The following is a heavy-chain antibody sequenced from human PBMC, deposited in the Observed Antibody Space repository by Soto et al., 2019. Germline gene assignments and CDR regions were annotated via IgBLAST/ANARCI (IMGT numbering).Heavy chain of an antibody. CDR1: GFTFSRYA. CDR3: AKGGDYGSGLFDP. Sequence: EVQLLESGGGLVQPGGSLRLSCAASGFTFSRYAMSWVRQAPGKGLEWVSAISGSGGSTYYADSVKGRFTISRDNSKNTLWLEVNSLRAEDTAVYYCAKGGDYGSGLFDPWGQGTLVTVSS. CDR2: ISGSGGST. D-gene: IGHD3-10*01. V-gene: IGHV3-23*01. J-gene: IGHJ5*02.